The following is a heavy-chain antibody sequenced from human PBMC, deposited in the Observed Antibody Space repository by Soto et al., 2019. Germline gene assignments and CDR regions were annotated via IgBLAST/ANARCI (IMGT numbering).Heavy chain of an antibody. CDR2: IYYSGSS. V-gene: IGHV4-31*03. D-gene: IGHD1-26*01. CDR1: GGSISSTSYY. Sequence: SDTLSLTCTVSGGSISSTSYYCSWIRQHPGKGLEWIGYIYYSGSSYYNPSLKSRVTMSVETSKNQFSLKLSSVTAADTAVYYCARRYGGNLDYWGQGTLDTVSS. J-gene: IGHJ4*02. CDR3: ARRYGGNLDY.